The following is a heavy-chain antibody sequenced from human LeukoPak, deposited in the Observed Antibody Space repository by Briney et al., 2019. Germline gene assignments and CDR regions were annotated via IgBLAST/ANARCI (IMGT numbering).Heavy chain of an antibody. CDR2: ISGSGGST. D-gene: IGHD7-27*01. CDR1: GFTFSSYA. Sequence: GGSLRLSCAASGFTFSSYAMIWVRQAPGKGLEWVSAISGSGGSTYYADSVKGRFTISRDNSKNTLYLQMNSLRAEDTAVYYCAKAGGNWVNYYFDYWGQGTLVTVSS. J-gene: IGHJ4*02. V-gene: IGHV3-23*01. CDR3: AKAGGNWVNYYFDY.